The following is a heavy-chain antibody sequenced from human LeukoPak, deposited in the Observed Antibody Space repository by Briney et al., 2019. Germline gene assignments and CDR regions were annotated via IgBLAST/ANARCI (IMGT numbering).Heavy chain of an antibody. J-gene: IGHJ3*02. D-gene: IGHD3-10*01. Sequence: HAGGSLRLSCAASGFTFSSYAMSWVRQAPGRGLEWVANIKHDGSQKYYVDSVKGRITISRDNAKNSLYLQMNSLAAEDTAVYFCARDGMGGIKAFDMWGQGTMVTVSS. V-gene: IGHV3-7*03. CDR1: GFTFSSYA. CDR3: ARDGMGGIKAFDM. CDR2: IKHDGSQK.